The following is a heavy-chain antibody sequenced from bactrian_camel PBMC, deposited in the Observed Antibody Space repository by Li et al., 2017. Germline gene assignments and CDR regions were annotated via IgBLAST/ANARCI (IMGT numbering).Heavy chain of an antibody. CDR1: LFNFHY. CDR3: ATGTDFDS. V-gene: IGHV3-2*01. Sequence: VQLVESGGGLVQPGGSLRLSCASSLFNFHYMTWVRQAPGKGLEWVSTILPAGSKAYYTDSVKGRFTISRDDAQNTVVLQMNSLTSEDTALYYCATGTDFDSWGQGTQVTVS. CDR2: ILPAGSKA. J-gene: IGHJ6*01.